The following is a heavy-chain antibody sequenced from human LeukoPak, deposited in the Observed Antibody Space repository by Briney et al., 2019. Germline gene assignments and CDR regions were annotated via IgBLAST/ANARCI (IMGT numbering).Heavy chain of an antibody. D-gene: IGHD3-10*01. CDR3: ARDRGSGSYYGEY. CDR2: IYSGGST. V-gene: IGHV3-53*01. J-gene: IGHJ4*02. Sequence: PGGSLRLSCAASGFTVSSNYMSWVRQAPGKGLEWVSVIYSGGSTYYADSVKGRFTISRDNSKNTLYLQMNSLRAEDTAVYYCARDRGSGSYYGEYWGQGTLVTVSS. CDR1: GFTVSSNY.